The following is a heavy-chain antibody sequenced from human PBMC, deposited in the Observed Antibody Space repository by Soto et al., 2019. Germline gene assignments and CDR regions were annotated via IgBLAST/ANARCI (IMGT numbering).Heavy chain of an antibody. V-gene: IGHV4-38-2*01. D-gene: IGHD1-26*01. J-gene: IGHJ1*01. CDR2: IYHSGST. CDR3: AGVPYRSGSYYLTH. Sequence: PSETLSLTCAVSGYSISSGYYWGWIRQPPGKGLEWIGSIYHSGSTYYNPSLKSRVTISVDTSKNQFSLKLSSVTAADTAVYYCAGVPYRSGSYYLTHWGQGTLVTVSS. CDR1: GYSISSGYY.